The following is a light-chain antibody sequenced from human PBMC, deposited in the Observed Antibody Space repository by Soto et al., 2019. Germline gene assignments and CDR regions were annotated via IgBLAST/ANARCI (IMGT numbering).Light chain of an antibody. V-gene: IGLV2-18*02. CDR3: SSYTSSSTYV. Sequence: LTQPPSVSGSPGQSVTISCTGTSSDVGSYNRVSWYQQPPGTAPKLMIYEVSNRPSGVPDRFSGSKSGNKASLTISGLQAEDEADYYCSSYTSSSTYVFGTGTKVTVL. CDR2: EVS. J-gene: IGLJ1*01. CDR1: SSDVGSYNR.